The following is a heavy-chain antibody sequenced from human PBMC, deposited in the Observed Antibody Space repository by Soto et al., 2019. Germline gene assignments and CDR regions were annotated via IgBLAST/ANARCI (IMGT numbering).Heavy chain of an antibody. CDR2: IDWDDDK. CDR3: AGIGYCSSASRGYFAY. D-gene: IGHD2-2*03. V-gene: IGHV2-70*11. CDR1: GFSLSTSGMC. Sequence: SGPTLVNPTQTLTLTCTFSGFSLSTSGMCVSWIRQPPGKALEWLARIDWDDDKYYSTSLKTRLTISKDTSTNQVVLTMTNMDPVDTATYYCAGIGYCSSASRGYFAYWGQGTLVTVSS. J-gene: IGHJ4*02.